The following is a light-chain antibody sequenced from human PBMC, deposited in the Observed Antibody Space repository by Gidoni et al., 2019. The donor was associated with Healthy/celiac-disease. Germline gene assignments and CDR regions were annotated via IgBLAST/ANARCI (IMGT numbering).Light chain of an antibody. Sequence: EIVTTQSPATLSVSPGERATLPCRASQRVSSNLAWYQQKPGQAPRLLIYGASTRATGIPARFSGSGSGTKFTLTISSLQSEDFAVYYCQQYNNWTFGQGTKVEIK. V-gene: IGKV3-15*01. CDR1: QRVSSN. CDR2: GAS. CDR3: QQYNNWT. J-gene: IGKJ1*01.